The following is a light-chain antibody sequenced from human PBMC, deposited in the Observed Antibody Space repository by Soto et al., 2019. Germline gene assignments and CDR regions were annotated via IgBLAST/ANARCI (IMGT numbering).Light chain of an antibody. V-gene: IGLV2-14*03. CDR1: SSDVGGYNL. CDR3: SSYISRIPDWA. Sequence: QSALTQPASVSGSPGQSITISCTGTSSDVGGYNLVSWYQQHPGEAPKLMIYEVTNRPSGVSNRFSGSKSGNTASLTISGLQAEDEADYYCSSYISRIPDWAFGGGTKVTVL. CDR2: EVT. J-gene: IGLJ3*02.